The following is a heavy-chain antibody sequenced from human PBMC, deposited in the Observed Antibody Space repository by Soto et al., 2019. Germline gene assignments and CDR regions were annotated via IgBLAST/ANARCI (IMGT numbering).Heavy chain of an antibody. CDR1: RYPFTSYG. CDR2: ISAYNGNT. V-gene: IGHV1-18*01. CDR3: ARVKYYDYVWGTQYHPYYYGMDV. D-gene: IGHD3-16*01. Sequence: GSVQVSFKACRYPFTSYGISWVRQAPGQGLEWIGRISAYNGNTNYAQKLQGRVTMTTDTSTSTAYMELRSLRSDDTAVYYCARVKYYDYVWGTQYHPYYYGMDVWGQGTPVTVSS. J-gene: IGHJ6*02.